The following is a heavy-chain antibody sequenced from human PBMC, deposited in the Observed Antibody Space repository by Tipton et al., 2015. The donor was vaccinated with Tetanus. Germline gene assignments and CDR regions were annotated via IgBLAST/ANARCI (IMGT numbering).Heavy chain of an antibody. CDR1: GGSISSYY. CDR2: IYTSGST. V-gene: IGHV4-4*07. CDR3: ARDGSNPYCGGDCYSDAFDI. J-gene: IGHJ3*02. Sequence: TLSLTCTVSGGSISSYYWSWIRQPAGKGLEWIGRIYTSGSTNYNPSLKSRVTMSVDTSKSQFSLKLSSVTAADTAVYYCARDGSNPYCGGDCYSDAFDIWGQGTMVTVSS. D-gene: IGHD2-21*02.